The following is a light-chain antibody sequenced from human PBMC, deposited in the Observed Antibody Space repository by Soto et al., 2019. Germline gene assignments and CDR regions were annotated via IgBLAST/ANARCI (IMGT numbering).Light chain of an antibody. CDR2: DAA. Sequence: EIVLTQSPGTLSVSPGERATLSCRASQSVSNKYLACHQQKPGQTPRLLIYDAANRATGMPAWFSGTGSGTEFSLTIISLQAEDVAVSYCYQYFSTPLTFGGGTKVDIK. V-gene: IGKV3-15*01. J-gene: IGKJ4*02. CDR1: QSVSNKY. CDR3: YQYFSTPLT.